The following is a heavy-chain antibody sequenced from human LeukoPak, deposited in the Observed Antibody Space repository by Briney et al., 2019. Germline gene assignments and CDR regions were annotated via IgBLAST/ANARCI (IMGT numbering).Heavy chain of an antibody. Sequence: SETLSLTCTVSGGSISGYYWSWIRQPPGKGLEWIGYIYYSGSTNYNPSLKSRVTISVDTSKNQFSLKLSSVTAADTAVYYCARDKVIGGSYPAFDIWGQGTMVTVSS. J-gene: IGHJ3*02. CDR2: IYYSGST. CDR3: ARDKVIGGSYPAFDI. V-gene: IGHV4-59*01. D-gene: IGHD1-26*01. CDR1: GGSISGYY.